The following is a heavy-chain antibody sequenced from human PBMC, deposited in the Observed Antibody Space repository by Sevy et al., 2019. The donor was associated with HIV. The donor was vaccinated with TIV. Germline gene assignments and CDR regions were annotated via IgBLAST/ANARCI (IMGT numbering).Heavy chain of an antibody. CDR1: GFTFSSYS. D-gene: IGHD1-26*01. V-gene: IGHV3-48*02. Sequence: GGSLRLSCAASGFTFSSYSMNWVRQAPGKGLEWVSYISCSGSTKYYADSVKGRFTISRDNTKNSLYMQMNSLREEDTAVYYWARDLSDSGGHYGLGYWGQGTLVTVSS. CDR3: ARDLSDSGGHYGLGY. J-gene: IGHJ4*02. CDR2: ISCSGSTK.